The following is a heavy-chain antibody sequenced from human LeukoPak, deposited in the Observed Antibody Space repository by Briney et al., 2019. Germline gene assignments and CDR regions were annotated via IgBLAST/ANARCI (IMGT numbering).Heavy chain of an antibody. Sequence: PGGSLRLSCAASGFTFSSYAMSWVRRAPGKGLEWVSAISGSGGSTYYADSVKGRFTISRDNAKNSLYLQMNSLRAEDTAVYYCARDLRGCGGDCGAFDIWGQGTMVTVSS. V-gene: IGHV3-23*01. D-gene: IGHD2-21*02. CDR3: ARDLRGCGGDCGAFDI. CDR1: GFTFSSYA. CDR2: ISGSGGST. J-gene: IGHJ3*02.